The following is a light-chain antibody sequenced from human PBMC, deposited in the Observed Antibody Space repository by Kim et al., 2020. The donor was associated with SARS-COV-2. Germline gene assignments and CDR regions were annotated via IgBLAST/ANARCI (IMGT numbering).Light chain of an antibody. Sequence: EIVLTQSPATLSLSPGERAMLSCRASQSVSSSLGWYQQKPGQAPRLLIYDVSNRASGIPARFSGSGSGTDFTLTISSLEPEDFAVYYCQQRSFWPGTFGQGTKLEI. J-gene: IGKJ2*01. V-gene: IGKV3-11*01. CDR3: QQRSFWPGT. CDR2: DVS. CDR1: QSVSSS.